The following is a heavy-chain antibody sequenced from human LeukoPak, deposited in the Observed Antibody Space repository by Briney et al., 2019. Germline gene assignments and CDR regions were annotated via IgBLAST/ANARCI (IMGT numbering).Heavy chain of an antibody. Sequence: SETLSLTCSVSGGSINSYYWSWIRQPPGKGLEWIGYIYYSGSTNYNPSLKSRVTISVDTSKNQFSLKLSSVTAADTAVYYCARSTPSPYYDYVWGSYRSYFDYWGQGTLVTVSS. J-gene: IGHJ4*02. D-gene: IGHD3-16*02. CDR2: IYYSGST. CDR3: ARSTPSPYYDYVWGSYRSYFDY. V-gene: IGHV4-59*01. CDR1: GGSINSYY.